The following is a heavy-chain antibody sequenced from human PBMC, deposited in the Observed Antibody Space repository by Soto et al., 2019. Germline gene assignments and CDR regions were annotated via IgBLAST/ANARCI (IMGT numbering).Heavy chain of an antibody. Sequence: VSLRLSCAAFGCHFNKYAMTCVRQAPAKGLQWVSRITSNRDSTYYSDSVNGRFTTSRDNSKNTLNLQMNRLRADETAVFYCPKDSPAHTTSPFCFDSWGQGTLVTVSS. CDR2: ITSNRDST. CDR3: PKDSPAHTTSPFCFDS. D-gene: IGHD2-2*01. V-gene: IGHV3-23*01. J-gene: IGHJ4*02. CDR1: GCHFNKYA.